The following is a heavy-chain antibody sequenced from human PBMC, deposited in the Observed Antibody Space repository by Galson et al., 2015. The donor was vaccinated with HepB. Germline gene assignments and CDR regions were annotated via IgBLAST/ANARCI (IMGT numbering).Heavy chain of an antibody. D-gene: IGHD3-22*01. Sequence: SVKVSCKASGYTFTSYGISWVRQAPGQGLEWMGRIIPILGIANYAQKFQGRVTITADKSTSTAYMELSSLRSEDTAVYYCARVGEYYYDSSGYYHDDAFDIWGQGTMVTVSS. CDR1: GYTFTSYG. CDR3: ARVGEYYYDSSGYYHDDAFDI. CDR2: IIPILGIA. J-gene: IGHJ3*02. V-gene: IGHV1-69*04.